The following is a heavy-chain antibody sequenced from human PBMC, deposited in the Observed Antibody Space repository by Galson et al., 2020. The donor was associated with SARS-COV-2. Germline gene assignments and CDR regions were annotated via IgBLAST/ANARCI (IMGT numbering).Heavy chain of an antibody. V-gene: IGHV3-21*01. J-gene: IGHJ4*02. CDR1: GFTFSSYS. CDR2: ISSSSSYI. Sequence: GESLKISCAASGFTFSSYSMNWVRQAPGKGLEWVSSISSSSSYIYYADSVKGRFTISRDNAKNSLYLQMNSLRAEDTAVYYCAREGGGYGDYGNYWGQGTLVTVSS. D-gene: IGHD4-17*01. CDR3: AREGGGYGDYGNY.